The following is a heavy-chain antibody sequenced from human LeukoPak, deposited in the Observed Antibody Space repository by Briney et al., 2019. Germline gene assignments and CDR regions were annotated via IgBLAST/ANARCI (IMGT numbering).Heavy chain of an antibody. D-gene: IGHD3-22*01. CDR1: ACSCSSYA. Sequence: GGSLMMFCGTSACSCSSYAMLWVRRAPRKVLKYVSAISSNGGSTYYANSVKGRFTISRDNSKNTLYLQMHSLRAEDTAVYYCAKDDRLNITPFDYWGQGTLVTVSS. CDR3: AKDDRLNITPFDY. J-gene: IGHJ4*02. V-gene: IGHV3-64*01. CDR2: ISSNGGST.